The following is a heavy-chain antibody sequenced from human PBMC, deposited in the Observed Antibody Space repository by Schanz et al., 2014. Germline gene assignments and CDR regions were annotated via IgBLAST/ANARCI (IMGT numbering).Heavy chain of an antibody. CDR2: INSVGSNT. J-gene: IGHJ4*02. CDR1: GFTFSSHW. D-gene: IGHD1-1*01. CDR3: AKIERNED. V-gene: IGHV3-74*02. Sequence: VQLVESGGGVVQPGGSLRLSCAASGFTFSSHWMHWVRQDPGKGLVWVARINSVGSNTDYADSVTGRFTISRDNAKNTLYLQMNTLRAEDTAVYFCAKIERNEDWGQGTLVTVSS.